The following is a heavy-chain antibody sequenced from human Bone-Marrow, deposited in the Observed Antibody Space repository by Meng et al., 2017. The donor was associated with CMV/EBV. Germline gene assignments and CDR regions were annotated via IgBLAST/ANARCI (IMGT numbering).Heavy chain of an antibody. CDR2: IKQDGSEK. CDR3: AGTIAARRGWFDP. V-gene: IGHV3-7*01. Sequence: GESLKISCAASGFTFSSYGMHWVRQAPGKGLEWVANIKQDGSEKYYVDSVKGRFTISRDNAKNSLYLQMNSLRAEDTAVYYCAGTIAARRGWFDPWGQGTLVTVSS. CDR1: GFTFSSYG. J-gene: IGHJ5*02. D-gene: IGHD6-6*01.